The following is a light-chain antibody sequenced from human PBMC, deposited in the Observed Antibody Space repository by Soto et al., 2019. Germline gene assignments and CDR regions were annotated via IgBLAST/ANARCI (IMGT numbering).Light chain of an antibody. Sequence: EMRMTQSSTFLSAFVGNRVTITCRSSQGISSYLAWYQQKPGKAPKLLIYAASTLQSGVPSRFSGSGSGTDFTLTISSLQPADFATYLCQQSYSRPRSFGQGTKVDIK. CDR2: AAS. CDR1: QGISSY. J-gene: IGKJ1*01. V-gene: IGKV1-39*01. CDR3: QQSYSRPRS.